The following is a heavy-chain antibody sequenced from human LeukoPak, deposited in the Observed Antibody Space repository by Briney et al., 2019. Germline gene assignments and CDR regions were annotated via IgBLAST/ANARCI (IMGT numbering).Heavy chain of an antibody. J-gene: IGHJ4*02. CDR3: ARGVPFGSGPSPAYFDY. CDR2: FYSGGST. V-gene: IGHV3-53*01. D-gene: IGHD3-10*01. CDR1: GVTVSSNY. Sequence: PGGPLRLSCAASGVTVSSNYISWVRQAPGRGLEWVPVFYSGGSTYYADSVKGRFTISRDNSKNTLYLQMNSLRAEDTAVYYCARGVPFGSGPSPAYFDYWGQGTLVTVSS.